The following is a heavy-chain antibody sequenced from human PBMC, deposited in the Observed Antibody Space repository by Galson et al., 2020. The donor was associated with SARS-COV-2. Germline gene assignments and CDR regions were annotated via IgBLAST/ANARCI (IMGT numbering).Heavy chain of an antibody. D-gene: IGHD4-17*01. Sequence: SQTLSLTCTVSGGSISSGSYYWSWIRQPAGKGLEWIGRIYTSGSTNYNPSLKSRVTISVDTSKNQFSLKLSSVTAADTAVYYCARMDYGDYGAFDIWGQGTMVTVSS. CDR3: ARMDYGDYGAFDI. CDR2: IYTSGST. J-gene: IGHJ3*02. CDR1: GGSISSGSYY. V-gene: IGHV4-61*02.